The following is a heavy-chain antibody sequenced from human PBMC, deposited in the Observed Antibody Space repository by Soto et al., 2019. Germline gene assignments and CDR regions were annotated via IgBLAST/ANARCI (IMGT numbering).Heavy chain of an antibody. CDR2: IIPIFGTA. V-gene: IGHV1-69*13. CDR1: GGTFSSYA. Sequence: ASVKVSCKASGGTFSSYAISWVRQAPGQGLEWMGGIIPIFGTANYAQKFQGRVTITADESTSTAYMELSSLRSEDTAVYYCARDLTGDDACDIWGQGTMVTVSS. J-gene: IGHJ3*02. CDR3: ARDLTGDDACDI. D-gene: IGHD7-27*01.